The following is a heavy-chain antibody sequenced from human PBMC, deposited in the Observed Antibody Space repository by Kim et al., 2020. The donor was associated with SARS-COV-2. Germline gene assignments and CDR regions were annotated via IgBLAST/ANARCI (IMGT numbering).Heavy chain of an antibody. CDR3: ARGARITIFGVVIIGNWFDP. J-gene: IGHJ5*02. CDR2: INAGNGNT. Sequence: ASVKVSCKASGYTFTSYAMHWVRQAPGQRLEWMGWINAGNGNTKYSQKFQGRVTITRDTSASTAYMELSSLRSEDTAVYYCARGARITIFGVVIIGNWFDPWGQGTLVTVSS. V-gene: IGHV1-3*01. D-gene: IGHD3-3*01. CDR1: GYTFTSYA.